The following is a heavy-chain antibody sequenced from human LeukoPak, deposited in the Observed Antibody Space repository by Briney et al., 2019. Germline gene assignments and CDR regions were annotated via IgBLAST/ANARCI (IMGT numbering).Heavy chain of an antibody. J-gene: IGHJ5*01. Sequence: GGSLRLSCATSGFTFSGYAVTWVRQAPGKGLKWVSAISAGGGDTYYEESVKGRFIISRDSSKTTLYLQMNRLRAEDTARYYCARVGKTFGDYWFDSWGQGTLVTVSS. D-gene: IGHD2-21*02. CDR3: ARVGKTFGDYWFDS. CDR1: GFTFSGYA. CDR2: ISAGGGDT. V-gene: IGHV3-23*01.